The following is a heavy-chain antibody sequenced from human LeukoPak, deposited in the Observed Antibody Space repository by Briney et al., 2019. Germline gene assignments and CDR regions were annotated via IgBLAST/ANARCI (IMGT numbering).Heavy chain of an antibody. D-gene: IGHD3-10*01. CDR1: GFTFSDHY. CDR3: ARRVRGDYFDS. CDR2: SRNKVNGYTT. V-gene: IGHV3-72*01. J-gene: IGHJ4*02. Sequence: GGSLRLSCAASGFTFSDHYMDWVRQAPGKGLEWVARSRNKVNGYTTEYAASVKGRFTISRDDSKNSLYLQMNSLKSEDAAVYYCARRVRGDYFDSWGQGTLVTVSS.